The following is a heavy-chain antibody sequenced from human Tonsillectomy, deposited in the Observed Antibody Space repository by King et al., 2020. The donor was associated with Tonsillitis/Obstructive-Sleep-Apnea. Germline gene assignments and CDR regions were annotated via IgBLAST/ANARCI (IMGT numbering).Heavy chain of an antibody. CDR1: GFTFSNYN. J-gene: IGHJ3*02. CDR3: ARERVEFLERLLSGDAFDM. Sequence: VQLVESGGGLVKPGGSLRLSCAASGFTFSNYNMNWVRQAPGKGLEWVSSISSSSNYFYYADSGRGRLTISRDKAENALFLQMSGLRAEATALYYCARERVEFLERLLSGDAFDMWGQGTMVTVSS. CDR2: ISSSSNYF. V-gene: IGHV3-21*01. D-gene: IGHD3-3*01.